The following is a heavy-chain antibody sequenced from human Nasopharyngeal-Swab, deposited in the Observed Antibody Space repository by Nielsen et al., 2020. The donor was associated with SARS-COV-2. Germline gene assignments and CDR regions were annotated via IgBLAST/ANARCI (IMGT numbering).Heavy chain of an antibody. Sequence: GESLKISCAASGFIFSTFWMSWVRQAPGKGLEWVANIKQDGGEKYFVDSVKGRFTISRDNAKNSLYLQMNSLRAEDTAVYYCARASVGAAGTFDYWGQGTLVTVSS. D-gene: IGHD6-13*01. CDR2: IKQDGGEK. V-gene: IGHV3-7*01. J-gene: IGHJ4*02. CDR3: ARASVGAAGTFDY. CDR1: GFIFSTFW.